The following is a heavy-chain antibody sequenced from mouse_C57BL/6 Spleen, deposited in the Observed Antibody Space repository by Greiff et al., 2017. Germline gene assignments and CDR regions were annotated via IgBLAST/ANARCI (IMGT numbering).Heavy chain of an antibody. J-gene: IGHJ2*01. D-gene: IGHD3-2*02. V-gene: IGHV1-26*01. CDR3: ARGLRLPYYLDY. Sequence: EVQLQQSGPELVKPGASVKISCKASGYTFTDYYMNWVKQSHGKSLEWIGDINPNNGGTSYNQKFKGKATLTVDKSSSPAYMELRSLTSEDSAVYYCARGLRLPYYLDYWGKGTTLTVAS. CDR1: GYTFTDYY. CDR2: INPNNGGT.